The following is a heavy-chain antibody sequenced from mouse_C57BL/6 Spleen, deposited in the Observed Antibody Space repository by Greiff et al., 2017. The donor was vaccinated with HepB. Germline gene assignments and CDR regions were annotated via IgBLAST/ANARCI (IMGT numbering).Heavy chain of an antibody. CDR1: GFTFSDYY. CDR3: ARLGDYDAFDY. J-gene: IGHJ2*01. Sequence: EVKLVESGGGLVQPGGSLKLSCAASGFTFSDYYMYWVRQTPEKRLEWVAYISNGGGSTYYPDTVKGRFTISRDNAKNTLYLQMSRLKSEDTAMYYCARLGDYDAFDYWGQGTTLTVSS. V-gene: IGHV5-12*01. D-gene: IGHD2-4*01. CDR2: ISNGGGST.